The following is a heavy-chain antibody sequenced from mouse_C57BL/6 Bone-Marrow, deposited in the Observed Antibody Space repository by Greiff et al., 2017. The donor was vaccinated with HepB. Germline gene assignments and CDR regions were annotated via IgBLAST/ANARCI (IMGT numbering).Heavy chain of an antibody. Sequence: VKLQQPGAELVKPGASVKLSCKASGYTFTSYWMHWVKQRPGQGLEWIGMIHPNSGSTNYNEKFKSKATLTVDKSSSTAYMQLSSLTSEDSAVYYCASPYYDYDYFDYWGQGTTLTVSS. V-gene: IGHV1-64*01. CDR2: IHPNSGST. CDR3: ASPYYDYDYFDY. D-gene: IGHD2-4*01. CDR1: GYTFTSYW. J-gene: IGHJ2*01.